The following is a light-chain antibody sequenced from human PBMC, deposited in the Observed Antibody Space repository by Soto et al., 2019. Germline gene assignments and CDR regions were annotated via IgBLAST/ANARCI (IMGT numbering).Light chain of an antibody. Sequence: EIVLTQSPGTLSLSPGERATLSCRASQSVSSSYLGWYQQKPGQAPRLLIYGASSRATGIPDRFSGSGSGTNFTLTLSRLEPEDFAVYYCQQYGSSPQTFGQGTKLEIK. CDR2: GAS. V-gene: IGKV3-20*01. CDR3: QQYGSSPQT. CDR1: QSVSSSY. J-gene: IGKJ2*01.